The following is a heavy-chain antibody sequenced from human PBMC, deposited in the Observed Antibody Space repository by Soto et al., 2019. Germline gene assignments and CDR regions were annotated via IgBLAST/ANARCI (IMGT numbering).Heavy chain of an antibody. V-gene: IGHV3-33*01. D-gene: IGHD3-10*01. Sequence: GGSLRLSCAASGFTFSSYGMHWVRQAPGKGLEWVAVIWYDGSNKYYADSVKGLFTISRDNSKNTLYLQMNSLRAEDTAVYYCARISGTLDYGMDVWGQGTTVTVSS. CDR1: GFTFSSYG. CDR3: ARISGTLDYGMDV. J-gene: IGHJ6*02. CDR2: IWYDGSNK.